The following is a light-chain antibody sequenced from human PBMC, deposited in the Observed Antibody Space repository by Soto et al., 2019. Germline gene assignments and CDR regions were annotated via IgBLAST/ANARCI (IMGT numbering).Light chain of an antibody. V-gene: IGKV3-20*01. CDR3: QQYGSSPLT. J-gene: IGKJ4*01. CDR1: QPFSTTY. Sequence: EIVLTQSPGTLSLSPGERATLSCRASQPFSTTYLAWYQQRPGQAARLLVYGASYRATGIPDRFTGSGSGTDFTLTISRLEPEDFAVYYCQQYGSSPLTFGGGTKVEIK. CDR2: GAS.